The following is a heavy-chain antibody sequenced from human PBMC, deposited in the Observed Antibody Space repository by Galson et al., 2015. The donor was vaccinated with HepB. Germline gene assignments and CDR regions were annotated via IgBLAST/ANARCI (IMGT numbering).Heavy chain of an antibody. CDR2: IDWDADK. Sequence: PALVKPTQTLTLTCTLSGFSLSTTGMRVSWIRQPPGKALEWLARIDWDADKFYSPSLKTRLTVSKDTSKNQVVLTMTNMNPVDTATYYCVRMGAGITFDAFDIWGQGTMVTVSS. D-gene: IGHD1-26*01. CDR1: GFSLSTTGMR. CDR3: VRMGAGITFDAFDI. J-gene: IGHJ3*02. V-gene: IGHV2-70*04.